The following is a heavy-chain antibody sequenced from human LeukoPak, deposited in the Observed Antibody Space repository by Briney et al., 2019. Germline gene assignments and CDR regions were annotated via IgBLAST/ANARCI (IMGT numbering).Heavy chain of an antibody. D-gene: IGHD3-22*01. CDR2: INPSNGRT. Sequence: ASVKVSCKASGYTFTNYYMHWVRQAPGQGLEYVGLINPSNGRTDYAQKFQGRVTMTRDMSTSTVYMELSSLRSEDTAVYYCASSDDYYDSSGYHYWGQGTLVTVSS. J-gene: IGHJ4*02. V-gene: IGHV1-46*01. CDR1: GYTFTNYY. CDR3: ASSDDYYDSSGYHY.